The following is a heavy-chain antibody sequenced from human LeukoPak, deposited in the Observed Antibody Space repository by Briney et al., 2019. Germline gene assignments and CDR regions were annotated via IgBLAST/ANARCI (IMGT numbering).Heavy chain of an antibody. D-gene: IGHD1-26*01. Sequence: GGSLRLSCAASGFTFSSFWMSWVRQAPGKGLEWVANIKQDGSEKYYVDSVKGRFTISRDNAKNSLYLQMNSLRAADTAVYYCARGGLQWELLEICWFDPWGQGTLVTVSS. V-gene: IGHV3-7*01. CDR2: IKQDGSEK. CDR3: ARGGLQWELLEICWFDP. CDR1: GFTFSSFW. J-gene: IGHJ5*02.